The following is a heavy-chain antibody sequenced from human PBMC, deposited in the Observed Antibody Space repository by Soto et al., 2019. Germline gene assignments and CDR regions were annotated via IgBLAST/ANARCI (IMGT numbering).Heavy chain of an antibody. V-gene: IGHV4-34*01. Sequence: PSGTLSLTCAVYGGSFSNYYWSWIRQPPGKGLEWIGEINQGGSTTYNPSLKSRVTMSLDTSKNQYFLKLNSVTAADTAVYYCAPVRNFDKLFSLWGQGTPVTVSS. CDR3: APVRNFDKLFSL. J-gene: IGHJ4*02. CDR1: GGSFSNYY. CDR2: INQGGST. D-gene: IGHD3-9*01.